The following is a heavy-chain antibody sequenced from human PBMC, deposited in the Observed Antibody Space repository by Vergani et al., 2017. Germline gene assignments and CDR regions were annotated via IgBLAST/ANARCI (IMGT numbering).Heavy chain of an antibody. CDR1: GGSISSYY. D-gene: IGHD2-8*02. J-gene: IGHJ6*02. CDR2: IYYSGST. V-gene: IGHV4-59*01. CDR3: ARVGRVVS. Sequence: QVQLQESGPGLVKPSETLSLTCTVSGGSISSYYWSWIRQPPGKGLEWIGYIYYSGSTNYNPSLKGRVTITVDTSKNQFSLKLRSVTAADTAVYYCARVGRVVSWGQGTTVTVSS.